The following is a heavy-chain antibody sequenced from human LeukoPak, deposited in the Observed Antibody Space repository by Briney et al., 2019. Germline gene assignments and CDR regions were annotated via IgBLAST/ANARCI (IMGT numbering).Heavy chain of an antibody. Sequence: SVKVSCKASGGTFSSYAISWVRQAPGQGLEWMGRIIPILGIANYAQKFQGRVTITADKSTSTAYMELSSLRSEDTAVYYCATTAFMTWHHGEDNWFDPWGQGTLVTVSS. J-gene: IGHJ5*02. V-gene: IGHV1-69*04. CDR3: ATTAFMTWHHGEDNWFDP. CDR2: IIPILGIA. D-gene: IGHD3-16*01. CDR1: GGTFSSYA.